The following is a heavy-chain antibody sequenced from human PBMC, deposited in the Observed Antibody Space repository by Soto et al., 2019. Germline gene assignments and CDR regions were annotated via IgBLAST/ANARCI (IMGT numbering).Heavy chain of an antibody. CDR3: ARDGPWELGPTNYYYYYGMDV. D-gene: IGHD1-26*01. J-gene: IGHJ6*02. V-gene: IGHV3-33*01. CDR1: GFTFSSYG. Sequence: QVQLVESGGGVVQPGRSLRLSCAASGFTFSSYGMHWVRQAPGKGLECVAVIWYDGSNKYYADSVKGRFTISRDNSKNTLYLPMNSLRAEDTAVYYCARDGPWELGPTNYYYYYGMDVWGQGTTVTVSS. CDR2: IWYDGSNK.